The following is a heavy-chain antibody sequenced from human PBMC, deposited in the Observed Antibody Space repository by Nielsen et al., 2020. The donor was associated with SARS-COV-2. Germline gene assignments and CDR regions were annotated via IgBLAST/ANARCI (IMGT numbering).Heavy chain of an antibody. V-gene: IGHV4-59*01. CDR2: IYYSGST. D-gene: IGHD1-26*01. J-gene: IGHJ4*02. CDR3: ASLVGASLDY. Sequence: WIRQPPGKGLEWIGYIYYSGSTNYNPSLKSRVTISVDTSKNQFSLRLNSVTAADTAVYYCASLVGASLDYWGQGSLVTVSS.